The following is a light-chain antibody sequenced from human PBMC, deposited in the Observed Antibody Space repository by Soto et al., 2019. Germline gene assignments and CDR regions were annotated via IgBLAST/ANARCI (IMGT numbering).Light chain of an antibody. CDR2: WAS. Sequence: DIVMTQSPDSLAVSLGERATVNCKSGQSVLYSSNNNNYLAWYQQKPGQPPRLLIYWASTRESGVPDRFSGSGPGTDFTLTIDSLQAEDVAVYYCQQYYSVPYTFGQGTKLEIK. J-gene: IGKJ2*01. V-gene: IGKV4-1*01. CDR1: QSVLYSSNNNNY. CDR3: QQYYSVPYT.